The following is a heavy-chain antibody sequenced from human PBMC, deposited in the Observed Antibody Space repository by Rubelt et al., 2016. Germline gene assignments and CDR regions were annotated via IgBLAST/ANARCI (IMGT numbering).Heavy chain of an antibody. J-gene: IGHJ4*02. CDR1: GYTFTTYG. D-gene: IGHD3-22*01. V-gene: IGHV1-18*01. CDR3: ARGYFDSTGDFDY. Sequence: QVHLVQSAIEVKKPGASVKISCKTSGYTFTTYGIIWVRRAPGQGLEWMGWINTYNDKTNYPQKFQGRVSMTTDSSTNTAYMEWRSLRSDDTAVYYCARGYFDSTGDFDYWGQGTLVTVSS. CDR2: INTYNDKT.